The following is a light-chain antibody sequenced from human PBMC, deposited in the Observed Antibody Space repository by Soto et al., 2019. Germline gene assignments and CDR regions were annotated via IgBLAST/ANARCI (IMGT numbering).Light chain of an antibody. Sequence: IQMTQSPSSLSASVGHRVTLTCRASQGISSYLNWYQQKPGKAPKLLIYAAYSLQSGVTSRFSGSGSGTDFTITISSLQPEDFATYYCQQSYSTPFTFGPGTKVDIK. CDR3: QQSYSTPFT. CDR2: AAY. J-gene: IGKJ3*01. CDR1: QGISSY. V-gene: IGKV1-39*01.